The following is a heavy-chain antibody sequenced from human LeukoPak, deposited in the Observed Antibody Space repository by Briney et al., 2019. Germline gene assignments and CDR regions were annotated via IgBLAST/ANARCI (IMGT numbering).Heavy chain of an antibody. CDR2: IYTSGST. CDR3: ARDKLGISGWFDP. V-gene: IGHV4-61*02. J-gene: IGHJ5*02. Sequence: PSQTLSLTCTVSGGSISSGSYYWSWIRQPAGKGLEWIGRIYTSGSTNYNPSLRSRVTISVDTSKNQFSLKLSSVTAADTAVYYCARDKLGISGWFDPWGQGTLVTVSS. CDR1: GGSISSGSYY. D-gene: IGHD3-10*01.